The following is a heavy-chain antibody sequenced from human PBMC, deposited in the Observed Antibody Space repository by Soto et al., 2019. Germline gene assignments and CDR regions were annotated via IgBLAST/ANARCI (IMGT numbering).Heavy chain of an antibody. J-gene: IGHJ6*04. CDR1: GYTFTSYY. CDR3: ALQPRMIRDAGTQSSYCVYYASMDV. CDR2: INPSGGST. V-gene: IGHV1-46*01. Sequence: ASVKVSCKASGYTFTSYYMHWVRQAPGQGLEWMGIINPSGGSTSYAQKFQGRVTMTRDTSTSTVYMELSSLRSEDTAVYYCALQPRMIRDAGTQSSYCVYYASMDVWGKGTTVTV. D-gene: IGHD2-15*01.